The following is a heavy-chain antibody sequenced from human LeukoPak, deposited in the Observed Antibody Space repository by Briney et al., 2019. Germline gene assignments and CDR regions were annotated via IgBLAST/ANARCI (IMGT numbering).Heavy chain of an antibody. Sequence: SETLFLTCTVSGYSISSGYYWSWIRQPPGKGLEWIGEINHSGSTNYNPSLKSRVTISVDTSKNQFSLKLSSVTAADTAVYYCALGLGYSDYWGQGTLVTVSS. CDR3: ALGLGYSDY. V-gene: IGHV4-38-2*02. CDR2: INHSGST. D-gene: IGHD2-15*01. J-gene: IGHJ4*02. CDR1: GYSISSGYY.